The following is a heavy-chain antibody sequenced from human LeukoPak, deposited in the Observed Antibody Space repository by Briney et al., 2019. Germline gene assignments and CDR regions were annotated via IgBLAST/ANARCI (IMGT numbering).Heavy chain of an antibody. CDR1: GGSISSSSYY. J-gene: IGHJ6*03. CDR2: IYYSGST. V-gene: IGHV4-61*01. D-gene: IGHD6-13*01. CDR3: ARDRWYYYYMDV. Sequence: SETLSLTCTVSGGSISSSSYYWGWIRQPPGKGLEWIGYIYYSGSTNYNPSLKSRVTISVDTSKNQFSLKLSSVTAADTAVYYCARDRWYYYYMDVWGKGTTVTVSS.